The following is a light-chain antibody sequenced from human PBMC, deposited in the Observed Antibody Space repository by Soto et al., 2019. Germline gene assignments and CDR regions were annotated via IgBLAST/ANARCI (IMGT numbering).Light chain of an antibody. CDR1: QCISRA. CDR3: QQFNSYLSYT. J-gene: IGKJ2*01. V-gene: IGKV1-13*02. CDR2: DAS. Sequence: ALQLTQSPSSLSASAGDRVTITCRASQCISRALAWYQQKPGKAPKLLIYDASSLESGVPSRFIGSGSGTNFTLTISSRQPEDFATYYCQQFNSYLSYTFGQGTKLEIK.